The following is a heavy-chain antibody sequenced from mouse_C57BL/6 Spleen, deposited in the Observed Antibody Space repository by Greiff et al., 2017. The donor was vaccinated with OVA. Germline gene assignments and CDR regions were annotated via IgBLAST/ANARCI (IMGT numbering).Heavy chain of an antibody. CDR2: INPSSGYT. CDR3: ARPATAQAPWFAY. V-gene: IGHV1-4*01. J-gene: IGHJ3*01. CDR1: GYTFTSYT. Sequence: QVQLQQSGAELARPGASVKMSCKASGYTFTSYTMHWVKQRPGQGLEWIGYINPSSGYTKYNQKFKDKATLTADKSSSTAYMQLSSLTSGDSAVYYCARPATAQAPWFAYWGQGTLVTVSA. D-gene: IGHD3-2*02.